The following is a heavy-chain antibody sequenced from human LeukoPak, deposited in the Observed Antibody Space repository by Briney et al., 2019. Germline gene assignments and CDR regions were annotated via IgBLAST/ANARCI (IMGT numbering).Heavy chain of an antibody. CDR3: ARGVLRFLEWPAHFDY. CDR2: IIPIFGTA. D-gene: IGHD3-3*01. Sequence: SVKVSCKASGGTFSSYAISWVRQAPGQGLEWMGGIIPIFGTANYAQKFQGRVTITTDESTTTAYMELSSLRSEDTAVYYCARGVLRFLEWPAHFDYWGQETLVTVSS. V-gene: IGHV1-69*05. J-gene: IGHJ4*02. CDR1: GGTFSSYA.